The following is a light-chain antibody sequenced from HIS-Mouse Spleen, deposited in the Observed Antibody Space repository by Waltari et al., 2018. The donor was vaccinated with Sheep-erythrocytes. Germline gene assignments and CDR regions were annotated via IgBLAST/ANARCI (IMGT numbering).Light chain of an antibody. Sequence: SYELTQPPSVSVSPGQTASINCSGDKLGDKYACWYQQKPGQSPVLVIYQDSKRPSGISERFSGSNSGNTATLTISGTQAMDEADYYCQAWDSSTEVFGGGTKLTVL. CDR2: QDS. CDR1: KLGDKY. J-gene: IGLJ2*01. CDR3: QAWDSSTEV. V-gene: IGLV3-1*01.